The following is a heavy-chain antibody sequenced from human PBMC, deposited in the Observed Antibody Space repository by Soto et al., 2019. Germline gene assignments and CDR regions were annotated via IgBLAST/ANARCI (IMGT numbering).Heavy chain of an antibody. D-gene: IGHD3-16*01. CDR1: GFTFSTSW. CDR3: ARDKAYNAFDI. Sequence: VQLVESGGGLVQPGGSLRLSCVASGFTFSTSWMTWVRQAPGKGLEWVANIKEDGSAKNHVDSVKGRFTISRDNAKNSLYLQMNSLRAEDTAFYYCARDKAYNAFDIWGQGTMVTVSS. CDR2: IKEDGSAK. V-gene: IGHV3-7*05. J-gene: IGHJ3*02.